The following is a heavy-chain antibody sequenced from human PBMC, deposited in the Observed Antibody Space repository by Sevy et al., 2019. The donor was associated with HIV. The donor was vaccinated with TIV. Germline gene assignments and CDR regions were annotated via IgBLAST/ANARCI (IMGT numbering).Heavy chain of an antibody. Sequence: GGSLRLSCTASGFTFGDYAMSWFRQAPGKGLEWVGFIRSKANGGTTEYAASVQGRFTISRDDSKSIAYLQMNSLKTEDTAVYYCSRARSGYDYYFDYWGQGTLVTVSS. CDR1: GFTFGDYA. V-gene: IGHV3-49*03. D-gene: IGHD5-12*01. J-gene: IGHJ4*02. CDR3: SRARSGYDYYFDY. CDR2: IRSKANGGTT.